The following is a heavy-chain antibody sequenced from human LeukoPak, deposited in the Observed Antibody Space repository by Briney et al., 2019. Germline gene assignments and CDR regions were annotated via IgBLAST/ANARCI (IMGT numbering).Heavy chain of an antibody. Sequence: SQTLSLTCTVSGGSISSGGYYWSWIRQHPGKGLEWIGYIYYSGSTYYNPSLKSRVTISVDTSKNQFSLKLSSVTAADTAVYYCARVSSIAAAGIDYWGQGTLVTGSS. D-gene: IGHD6-13*01. CDR1: GGSISSGGYY. CDR3: ARVSSIAAAGIDY. J-gene: IGHJ4*02. V-gene: IGHV4-31*03. CDR2: IYYSGST.